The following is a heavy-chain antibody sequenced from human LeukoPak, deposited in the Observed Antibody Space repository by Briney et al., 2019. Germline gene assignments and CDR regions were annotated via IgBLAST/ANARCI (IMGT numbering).Heavy chain of an antibody. CDR2: ISAYNGNT. CDR3: ARALTRSSKFFAY. CDR1: GYTFTSYG. D-gene: IGHD1-26*01. Sequence: ASVKVSCKASGYTFTSYGISWVRQAPGQGLEWMGWISAYNGNTNYAQKLQGRVTMTRNTSISTAYMELSSLRSEDTAVYYCARALTRSSKFFAYWGQGTLVTVSS. V-gene: IGHV1-18*01. J-gene: IGHJ4*02.